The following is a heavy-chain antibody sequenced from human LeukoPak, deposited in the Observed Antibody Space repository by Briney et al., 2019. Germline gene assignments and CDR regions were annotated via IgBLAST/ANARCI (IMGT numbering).Heavy chain of an antibody. D-gene: IGHD2-2*01. Sequence: PGGSLRLSCGASGFIFSSYWMSWVRQAPGKGLEWVANIKKDGSERNFAESVKGRFTISRDNAKNSLYLQMNSLRVEDTAVYYCASQTSDKAFDGWGQGTLVSVSS. CDR1: GFIFSSYW. J-gene: IGHJ4*02. V-gene: IGHV3-7*05. CDR3: ASQTSDKAFDG. CDR2: IKKDGSER.